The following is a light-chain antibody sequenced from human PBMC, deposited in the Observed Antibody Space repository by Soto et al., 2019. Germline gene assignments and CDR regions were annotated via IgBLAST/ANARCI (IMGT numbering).Light chain of an antibody. J-gene: IGLJ2*01. V-gene: IGLV2-14*03. Sequence: QSVLTQPASVSGSPGQSITISCTGTSSDIGDYNYVSWYQHHPGKAPKLMIYFVSSRPSGVSNRFSGSKSGNTASLTISGLQAEDEADYYCYSYTNSRVIFGGGTKLTVL. CDR1: SSDIGDYNY. CDR3: YSYTNSRVI. CDR2: FVS.